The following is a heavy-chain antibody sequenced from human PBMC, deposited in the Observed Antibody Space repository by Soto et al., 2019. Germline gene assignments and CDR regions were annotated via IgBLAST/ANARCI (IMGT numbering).Heavy chain of an antibody. CDR2: INHSGST. CDR3: ASQMSGSYVFWYFDL. D-gene: IGHD1-26*01. Sequence: QVQLQQWGAGLLKPAETLSLTCAVYGGSFSGYYWSWIRQPPGKGLEWIGEINHSGSTNYNPSLKTRVTISVDTSKNQFSLKLSSVTASDTAVYYCASQMSGSYVFWYFDLWGRGTLVTVSS. V-gene: IGHV4-34*01. J-gene: IGHJ2*01. CDR1: GGSFSGYY.